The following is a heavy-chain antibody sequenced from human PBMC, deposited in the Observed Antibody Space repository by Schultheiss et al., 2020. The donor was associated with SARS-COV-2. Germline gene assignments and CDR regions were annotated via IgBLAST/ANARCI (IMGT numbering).Heavy chain of an antibody. CDR3: AKDLSARGHGGYYDFWSGREYYYGMDV. J-gene: IGHJ6*02. V-gene: IGHV3-74*01. CDR2: INSDGSST. D-gene: IGHD3-3*01. Sequence: GGSLRLSCAASGFTFDDYAMHWVRQAPGKGLEWVSRINSDGSSTIYADSVKGRFTISRDNAKNTLYLQMNSLRAEDTAVYYCAKDLSARGHGGYYDFWSGREYYYGMDVWGQGTTVTVSS. CDR1: GFTFDDYA.